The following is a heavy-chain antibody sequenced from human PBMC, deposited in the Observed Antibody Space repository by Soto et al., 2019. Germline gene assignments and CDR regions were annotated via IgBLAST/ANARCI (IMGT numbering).Heavy chain of an antibody. D-gene: IGHD5-12*01. J-gene: IGHJ4*02. V-gene: IGHV3-7*01. CDR2: IKQDGSEK. Sequence: ESWGDLVQPGGSLRLSCAASGFAFSGYWMSWVRQAPGKGLEGVANIKQDGSEKYYVDSVKGRFTISRDNAKNSLYLQMNSLRVEDTAVYYCASATSVDAYWGQGTLVTVSS. CDR1: GFAFSGYW. CDR3: ASATSVDAY.